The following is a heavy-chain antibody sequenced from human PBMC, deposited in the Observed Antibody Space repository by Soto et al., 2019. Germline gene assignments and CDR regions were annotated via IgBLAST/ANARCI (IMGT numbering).Heavy chain of an antibody. CDR3: ARQRLSLYYYYYYGMDV. CDR1: GGSISSYY. J-gene: IGHJ6*02. V-gene: IGHV4-59*08. CDR2: IYYSGST. Sequence: SETLSLTCTVSGGSISSYYWSWIRQPPGKGLEWTGYIYYSGSTNYNPSLKSRVTISVDTSKNQFSLKLSSVTAADTAVYYCARQRLSLYYYYYYGMDVWGQGTTVTVSS. D-gene: IGHD3-16*01.